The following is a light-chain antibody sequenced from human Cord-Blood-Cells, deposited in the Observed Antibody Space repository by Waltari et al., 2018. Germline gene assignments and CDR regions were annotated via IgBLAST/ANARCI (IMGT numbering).Light chain of an antibody. CDR2: WAC. CDR3: QQYYSTPRT. Sequence: DIVMTQSPDSLAVSLGERATINCKSSQSVLYSSNNKNYLAWYQQKPGQPPKLLIFWACTRESGVPVRFSGSGSGTDFTLTINSLQAEDVAVYYCQQYYSTPRTFGQGNKGEIK. CDR1: QSVLYSSNNKNY. J-gene: IGKJ1*01. V-gene: IGKV4-1*01.